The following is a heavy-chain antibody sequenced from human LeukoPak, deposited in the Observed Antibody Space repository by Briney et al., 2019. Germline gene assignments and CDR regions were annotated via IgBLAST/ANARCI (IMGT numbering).Heavy chain of an antibody. V-gene: IGHV4-59*01. CDR1: GGSISSYY. Sequence: SETLSLTCTVSGGSISSYYWSWIRQPPGKGLERIGYIYYSGSTNYNPSLKSRVTISVDTSKNQFSLKLSSVTAADTAVYYCARSSVAAAIGHYYYMDVWGKGTTVTVSS. D-gene: IGHD2-2*02. CDR3: ARSSVAAAIGHYYYMDV. CDR2: IYYSGST. J-gene: IGHJ6*03.